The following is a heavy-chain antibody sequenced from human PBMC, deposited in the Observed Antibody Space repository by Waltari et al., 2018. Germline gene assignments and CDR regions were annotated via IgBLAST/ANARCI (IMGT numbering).Heavy chain of an antibody. CDR2: NRREPENYAT. D-gene: IGHD6-19*01. CDR3: SGGEVTGTDF. V-gene: IGHV3-73*01. CDR1: GFSFSVSS. J-gene: IGHJ4*02. Sequence: EVQVVESGGGLVQPGGSPKLSCATSGFSFSVSSIHWGRQTSGKGREWVGRNRREPENYATAYRASVKGRFTIARDDSKNTAFLQMNSLMTEDTAVYYCSGGEVTGTDFWGQGTLVTVSS.